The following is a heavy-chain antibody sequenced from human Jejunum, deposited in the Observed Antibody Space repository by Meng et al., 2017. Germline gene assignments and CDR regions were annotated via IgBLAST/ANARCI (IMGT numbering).Heavy chain of an antibody. CDR3: ARGPYTTGWRYNWYDP. V-gene: IGHV3-48*03. Sequence: GESLKISCAASGFTFNDHEMTWVRQAPGKGLEWISYITAGGTTMFYADSVRDRFTISRDNAKNSLYLQMNSLRGEDTAIYYCARGPYTTGWRYNWYDPWGQGTLVTGSS. CDR2: ITAGGTTM. J-gene: IGHJ5*02. CDR1: GFTFNDHE. D-gene: IGHD3-16*01.